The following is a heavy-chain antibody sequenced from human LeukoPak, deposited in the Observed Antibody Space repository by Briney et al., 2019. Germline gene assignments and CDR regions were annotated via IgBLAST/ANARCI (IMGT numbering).Heavy chain of an antibody. CDR3: AKDRTAMSPFDY. CDR1: GFTFSSYA. J-gene: IGHJ4*02. CDR2: ISGSGGST. V-gene: IGHV3-23*01. D-gene: IGHD5-18*01. Sequence: GGSLRLSCAASGFTFSSYAMSWVRQAPGKWLEWVSAISGSGGSTYYADSVKGRFTISRDNSKNTLYLQMNSLGAEDTAVYYCAKDRTAMSPFDYWGQGTLVTVSS.